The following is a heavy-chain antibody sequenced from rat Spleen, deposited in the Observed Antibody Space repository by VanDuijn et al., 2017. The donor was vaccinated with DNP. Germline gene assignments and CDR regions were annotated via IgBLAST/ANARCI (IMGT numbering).Heavy chain of an antibody. D-gene: IGHD1-9*01. CDR1: GFTFSDYN. CDR2: ISYDGTTT. Sequence: EVQLVESGGGLVQPGRSLKLSCAASGFTFSDYNMAWVRQAPKKGLEWVAAISYDGTTTYYGDSVKGRFTISRDNAKSTLYLQMNSLRSEDTATYYCARGDYGYNRYAMDAWGQGTSVTVSS. V-gene: IGHV5-7*01. J-gene: IGHJ4*01. CDR3: ARGDYGYNRYAMDA.